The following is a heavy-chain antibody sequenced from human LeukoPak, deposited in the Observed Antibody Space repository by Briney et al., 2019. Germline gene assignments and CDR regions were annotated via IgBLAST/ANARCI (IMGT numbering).Heavy chain of an antibody. D-gene: IGHD3-10*01. Sequence: PGGSLRLSCAASGFTFSSYWMSWVRQAPGKGLEWVANIKQDGSEKYYVDSVKGRFTISRDNAKNSLYLQMNSLRAEDTAVYYCARDLMELSGSLIDYRGQGTLVTVSS. CDR1: GFTFSSYW. CDR2: IKQDGSEK. V-gene: IGHV3-7*01. J-gene: IGHJ4*02. CDR3: ARDLMELSGSLIDY.